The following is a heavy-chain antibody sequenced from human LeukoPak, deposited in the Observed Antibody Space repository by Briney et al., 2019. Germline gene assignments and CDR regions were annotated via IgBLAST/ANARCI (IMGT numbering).Heavy chain of an antibody. V-gene: IGHV5-51*01. D-gene: IGHD2-2*01. CDR3: AIYCSSTTCPGNWFDP. J-gene: IGHJ5*02. CDR2: IYPGDSDN. Sequence: GGSLEISLKSSGYRLTNYWIAWVRPMPGKGLEGMGIIYPGDSDNRYRPSFQGQVTISADKSITTAFLQWNSLKASDTAMYYCAIYCSSTTCPGNWFDPWGQGTLVTVSS. CDR1: GYRLTNYW.